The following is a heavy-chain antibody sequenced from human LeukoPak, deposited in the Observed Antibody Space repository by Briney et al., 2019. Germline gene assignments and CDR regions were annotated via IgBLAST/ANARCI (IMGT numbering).Heavy chain of an antibody. D-gene: IGHD3-16*01. Sequence: GGSLRLSCAASGFTFSSYWMHWVRQAPGKGLVWVSRINSDGSSTSYADSVKGRFTISRDNSKNTLYLQMNSLRAEDTAVYYCARDVAAPGGVYFDYWGQGTLVTVSS. CDR2: INSDGSST. CDR1: GFTFSSYW. CDR3: ARDVAAPGGVYFDY. J-gene: IGHJ4*02. V-gene: IGHV3-74*01.